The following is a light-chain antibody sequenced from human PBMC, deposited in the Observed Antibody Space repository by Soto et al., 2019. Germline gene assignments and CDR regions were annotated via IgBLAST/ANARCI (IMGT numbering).Light chain of an antibody. V-gene: IGKV1-5*03. CDR1: QSISSW. J-gene: IGKJ2*01. CDR2: KAS. CDR3: QQYNSYLYT. Sequence: DIQMTQSPSTLSASVGDRVTITCRASQSISSWLAWYQQKPGKAPKLLIYKASSLESGVPSRFSGSGSGTEFTLTIRSLQPDDFATYYRQQYNSYLYTFGQGTKLEIK.